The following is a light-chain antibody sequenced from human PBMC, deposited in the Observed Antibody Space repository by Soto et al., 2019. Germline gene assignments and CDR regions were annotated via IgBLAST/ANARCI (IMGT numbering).Light chain of an antibody. CDR3: QQYNDYST. CDR1: RSVATN. J-gene: IGKJ1*01. Sequence: EMVMTQSPATLSVSPGERATLSCRASRSVATNLAWYQQTPGQAPRLLIYGATTRATALPPRFSASGSGTEFTLTISSLQSEDSAVYYCQQYNDYSTFGQGTKVEV. CDR2: GAT. V-gene: IGKV3-15*01.